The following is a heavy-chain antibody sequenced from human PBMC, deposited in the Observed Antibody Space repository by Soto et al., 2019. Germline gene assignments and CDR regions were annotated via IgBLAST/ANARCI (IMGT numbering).Heavy chain of an antibody. V-gene: IGHV3-21*01. CDR2: ISSSSSYI. CDR3: ARGPYSSSWLGAFDI. CDR1: GFTFSSYS. Sequence: ESGGGLVKPGGSLRLSCAASGFTFSSYSMNWVRQAPGKGLEWVSSISSSSSYIYYADSVKGRFTISRDNAKNSLYLQMNSLRAEDTAVYYCARGPYSSSWLGAFDIWGQGTMVTVSS. J-gene: IGHJ3*02. D-gene: IGHD6-13*01.